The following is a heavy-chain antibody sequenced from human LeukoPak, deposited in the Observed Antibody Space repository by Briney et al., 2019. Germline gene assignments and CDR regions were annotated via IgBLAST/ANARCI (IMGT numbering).Heavy chain of an antibody. Sequence: SKTLSLTCTVSGGSVSSGSYYWGWIRQPPGKGLEWIGSIYYSGSTYYNPSLKSRVTISVDTSKNQFSLKLSSVTAADTAVYYCASLVSDYYYGMDVWGQGTTVTVSS. CDR2: IYYSGST. CDR3: ASLVSDYYYGMDV. D-gene: IGHD3-10*01. CDR1: GGSVSSGSYY. J-gene: IGHJ6*02. V-gene: IGHV4-39*01.